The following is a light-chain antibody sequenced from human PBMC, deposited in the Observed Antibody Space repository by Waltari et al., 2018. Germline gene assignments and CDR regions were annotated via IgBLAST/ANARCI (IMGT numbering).Light chain of an antibody. CDR1: SSDIGTYDY. CDR3: ASYNTNTILGL. V-gene: IGLV2-14*03. Sequence: QSALTQPASVSGSPGQSITISCTGTSSDIGTYDYAPLYQQHPGKSPRLIIFDVSRRPSGISSRFSASKSGNTASLTISGLQPEDEALYFCASYNTNTILGLFGGGTKLTVL. J-gene: IGLJ3*02. CDR2: DVS.